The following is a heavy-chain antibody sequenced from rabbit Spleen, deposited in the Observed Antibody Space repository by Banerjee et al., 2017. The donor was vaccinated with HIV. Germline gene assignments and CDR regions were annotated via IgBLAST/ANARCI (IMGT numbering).Heavy chain of an antibody. Sequence: QEQLEESGGGLVKSGASLTLTCTASGFSFSNRYYMCWVRQAPGKGLEWIACISAGSSGDTYYASWAKGRFTISKTSSTTVTLQMTSLTAADTATYFCARETSSGWGIVSFYFSLWGPGTLVTVS. CDR2: ISAGSSGDT. D-gene: IGHD4-1*01. CDR3: ARETSSGWGIVSFYFSL. J-gene: IGHJ4*01. V-gene: IGHV1S45*01. CDR1: GFSFSNRYY.